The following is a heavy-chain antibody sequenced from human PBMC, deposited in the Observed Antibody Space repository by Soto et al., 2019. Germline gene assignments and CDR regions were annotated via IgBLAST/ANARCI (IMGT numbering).Heavy chain of an antibody. Sequence: SETLSLTCAVYGGSSSGYYWSWIRQPPGKGLEWIGEINHSGSTNYNPSLKSRVTISVDTSKNQFSLKLSSVTAADTAVYYCARRGYCSGGSCYYYFDYWGQGTLVTVSS. CDR3: ARRGYCSGGSCYYYFDY. J-gene: IGHJ4*02. CDR1: GGSSSGYY. CDR2: INHSGST. D-gene: IGHD2-15*01. V-gene: IGHV4-34*01.